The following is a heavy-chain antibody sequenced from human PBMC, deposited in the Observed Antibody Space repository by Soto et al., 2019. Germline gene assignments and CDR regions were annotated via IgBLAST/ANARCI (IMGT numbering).Heavy chain of an antibody. D-gene: IGHD6-6*01. Sequence: PSETLSLTCAVYGGSFSGYYCSWIRQPPGKGLEWIGEINHSGSTNYNPSLKSRVTISVDTSKNQFSLKLSSVTAADTAVYYCARGKGLEAARRNPRYYYYYGMDVWGQGITVSVSS. CDR3: ARGKGLEAARRNPRYYYYYGMDV. V-gene: IGHV4-34*01. CDR2: INHSGST. J-gene: IGHJ6*02. CDR1: GGSFSGYY.